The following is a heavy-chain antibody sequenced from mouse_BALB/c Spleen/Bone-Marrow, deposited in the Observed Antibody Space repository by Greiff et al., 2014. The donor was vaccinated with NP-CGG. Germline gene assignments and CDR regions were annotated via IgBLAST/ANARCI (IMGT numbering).Heavy chain of an antibody. J-gene: IGHJ2*01. V-gene: IGHV1S81*02. CDR1: GYTFTIYY. CDR2: INPNNGGT. Sequence: VQGEQSGAELVKPGTSVKLSCKASGYTFTIYYMYWVKQRPGQGLEWIGEINPNNGGTNFKEKFKSKATLTVDKSSSTAYMQLSSLTSEDSAVYYCTRGRSWDFDYWGQGTTLTVSS. CDR3: TRGRSWDFDY. D-gene: IGHD4-1*01.